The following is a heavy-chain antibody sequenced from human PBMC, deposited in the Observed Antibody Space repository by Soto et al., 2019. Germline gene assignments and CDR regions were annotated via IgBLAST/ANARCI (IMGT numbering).Heavy chain of an antibody. V-gene: IGHV3-23*01. Sequence: GGSLRLSCAASGFTFSSYAMSWVLQAPGKGLEWVSAISGSGGKTYYADSVKGRFTISRDNSKNTLYLQMNSLSAEDTAVYYCANLWFGDQSGYWGQGTLVTVSS. CDR2: ISGSGGKT. D-gene: IGHD3-10*01. CDR1: GFTFSSYA. J-gene: IGHJ4*02. CDR3: ANLWFGDQSGY.